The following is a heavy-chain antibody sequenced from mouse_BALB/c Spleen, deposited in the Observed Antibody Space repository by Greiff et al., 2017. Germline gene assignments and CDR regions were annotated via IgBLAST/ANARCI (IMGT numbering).Heavy chain of an antibody. CDR3: ARASRATSAMDY. CDR2: ISSGSSTI. D-gene: IGHD3-1*01. J-gene: IGHJ4*01. Sequence: EVQRVESGGGLVQPGGSRKLSCAASGFTFSSFGMHWVRQAPEKGLEWVAYISSGSSTIYYADTVKGRFTISRDNPKNTLFLQMTSLRSEDTAMYYCARASRATSAMDYWGQGTSVTVSS. CDR1: GFTFSSFG. V-gene: IGHV5-17*02.